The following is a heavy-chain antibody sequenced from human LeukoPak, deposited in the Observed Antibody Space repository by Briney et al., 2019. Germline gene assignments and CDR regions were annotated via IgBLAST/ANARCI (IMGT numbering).Heavy chain of an antibody. CDR2: ISSSSSYI. CDR3: ARNPSSGSYYPFDY. J-gene: IGHJ4*02. V-gene: IGHV3-21*01. CDR1: AFTFSSYG. D-gene: IGHD1-26*01. Sequence: GGSLRLSCAASAFTFSSYGMHWVRQAPGKGLEWVSSISSSSSYIYYADSVKGRFTISRDNAKNSLYLQMNSLRAEDTAVYYCARNPSSGSYYPFDYWGQGTLVTVSS.